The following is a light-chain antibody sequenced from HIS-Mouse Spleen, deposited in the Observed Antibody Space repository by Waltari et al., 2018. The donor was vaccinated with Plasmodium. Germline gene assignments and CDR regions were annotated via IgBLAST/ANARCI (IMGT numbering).Light chain of an antibody. CDR2: LGS. V-gene: IGKV2-28*01. Sequence: DIVMTQSPLYLPVTSGVPASISCRSSQSLLHSNGYNYLDWYLQKPGQSPQLLIYLGSNRASGVPDRFSGSGSGTDFTLKISRVEAEDVGVYYCMQALQTPPWTFGQGTKVEIK. CDR1: QSLLHSNGYNY. CDR3: MQALQTPPWT. J-gene: IGKJ1*01.